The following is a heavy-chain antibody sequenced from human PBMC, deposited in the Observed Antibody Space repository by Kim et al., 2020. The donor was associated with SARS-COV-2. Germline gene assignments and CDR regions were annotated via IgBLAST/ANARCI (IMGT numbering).Heavy chain of an antibody. J-gene: IGHJ4*02. CDR1: GYTFTSYG. V-gene: IGHV1-18*01. CDR2: ISAYNGNT. Sequence: ASVKVSCKASGYTFTSYGISWVRQAPGQGLEWMGWISAYNGNTNYAQKLQGRVTMTTDTSTSTAYMELRSLRSDDTAVYYCARVDWPPYDFWSGYSDYWGQGTLVTVSS. D-gene: IGHD3-3*01. CDR3: ARVDWPPYDFWSGYSDY.